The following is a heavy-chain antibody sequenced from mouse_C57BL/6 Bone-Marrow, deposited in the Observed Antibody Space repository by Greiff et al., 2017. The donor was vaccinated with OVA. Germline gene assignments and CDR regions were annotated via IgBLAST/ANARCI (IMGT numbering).Heavy chain of an antibody. CDR1: GYTFTSYW. Sequence: QVQLQQPGAELVKPGASVKLSCKASGYTFTSYWMHWVKQRPGQGLEWIGEIDPSDSYTNYNQKFKGKATLTVDTSSSTAYMQLSSLTSEDSAVYYCARYWFAYWGQGTLVTVSA. CDR3: ARYWFAY. V-gene: IGHV1-69*02. J-gene: IGHJ3*01. CDR2: IDPSDSYT.